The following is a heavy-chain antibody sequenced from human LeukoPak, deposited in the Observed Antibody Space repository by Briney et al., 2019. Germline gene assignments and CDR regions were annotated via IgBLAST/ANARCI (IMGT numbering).Heavy chain of an antibody. D-gene: IGHD4-17*01. Sequence: GGSLRLSCAASGFTFDDDAMHRVRQAPGKGLEWVSGISWNSGSIGYVDSVKGRFTISRDNAKNSLYLQMNSLRAEDTALYYCAKDIYGDYKSNYFDYWGQGTLVTVSS. J-gene: IGHJ4*02. CDR2: ISWNSGSI. CDR3: AKDIYGDYKSNYFDY. V-gene: IGHV3-9*01. CDR1: GFTFDDDA.